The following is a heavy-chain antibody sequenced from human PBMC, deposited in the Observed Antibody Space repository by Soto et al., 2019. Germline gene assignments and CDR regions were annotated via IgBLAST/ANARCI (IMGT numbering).Heavy chain of an antibody. Sequence: VSVKVSCKAPGYTFTSYGISGARQAPGQGLEWMGWISAYNGNTNYAQKLQGRVTMTTDTSTSTAYMELRSLRSDDTAVYYCALSKITVTTTAFDIWGQGTMVTVSS. J-gene: IGHJ3*02. CDR3: ALSKITVTTTAFDI. CDR1: GYTFTSYG. CDR2: ISAYNGNT. V-gene: IGHV1-18*01. D-gene: IGHD4-17*01.